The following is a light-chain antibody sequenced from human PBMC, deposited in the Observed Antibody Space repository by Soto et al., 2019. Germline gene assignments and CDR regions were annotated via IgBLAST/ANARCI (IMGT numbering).Light chain of an antibody. V-gene: IGLV2-14*01. CDR1: SSDVGRYNY. CDR2: DVS. J-gene: IGLJ2*01. Sequence: QSALTQPASVSGSPGQSITISCTGTSSDVGRYNYVSWCQQHPGKAPKLIIYDVSNRPSGVSNRFSGSKSSNTASLTISGLQAEDEADYYCSSYTSSSTVVFGGGTKLTVL. CDR3: SSYTSSSTVV.